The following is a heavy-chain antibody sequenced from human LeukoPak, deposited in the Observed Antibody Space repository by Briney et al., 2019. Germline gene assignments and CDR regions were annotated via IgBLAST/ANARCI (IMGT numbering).Heavy chain of an antibody. Sequence: SETLSLTCTASGYSISSGYYWGWIRQPPGKGLEWIGSIYHSGSTYYNPSLKSRVTISVDTSKNQFSLKLSSVTAADTAVYYCARARIVGAISFFDYWGQGTLVTVSS. CDR2: IYHSGST. CDR3: ARARIVGAISFFDY. CDR1: GYSISSGYY. V-gene: IGHV4-38-2*02. D-gene: IGHD1-26*01. J-gene: IGHJ4*02.